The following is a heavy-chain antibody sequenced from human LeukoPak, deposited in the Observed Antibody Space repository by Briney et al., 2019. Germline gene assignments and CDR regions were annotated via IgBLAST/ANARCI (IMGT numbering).Heavy chain of an antibody. Sequence: PGGSLRLSCAASGFRFSSTGMHWVRQAPGKGLQWVALIWYDGSNSVYADSVKGRFTISRDNSKKTVHLQMNNLRAEDTAVYYCAKDYGTTATAVQLRAPYFDFWGQGALVTVAS. CDR2: IWYDGSNS. V-gene: IGHV3-33*06. J-gene: IGHJ4*02. CDR1: GFRFSSTG. D-gene: IGHD4-11*01. CDR3: AKDYGTTATAVQLRAPYFDF.